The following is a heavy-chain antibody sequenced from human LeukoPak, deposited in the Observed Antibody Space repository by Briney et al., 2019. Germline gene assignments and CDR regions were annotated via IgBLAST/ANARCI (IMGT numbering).Heavy chain of an antibody. CDR3: VKDQAGG. D-gene: IGHD6-19*01. J-gene: IGHJ4*02. V-gene: IGHV3-30*02. Sequence: PGGSLRLSCAASGFSFSDYGMHWVRQGPGKGLEWVAFILYDGSQKYYADSVKGRFTVSRDNSKNTVYLQMNSLRTEDTAVYYCVKDQAGGWGQGTLVTVSS. CDR2: ILYDGSQK. CDR1: GFSFSDYG.